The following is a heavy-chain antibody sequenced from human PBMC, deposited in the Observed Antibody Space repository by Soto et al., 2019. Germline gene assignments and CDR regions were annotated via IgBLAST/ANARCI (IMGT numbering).Heavy chain of an antibody. J-gene: IGHJ5*02. V-gene: IGHV1-18*01. CDR2: ISTYSGDT. D-gene: IGHD5-12*01. CDR1: GYTFFTCY. Sequence: GASVKVSCKASGYTFFTCYISWVRRAPGQGLECMGWISTYSGDTKYAQKFQGRVTMTTDTSTTTAYLELRSLRSDDTAVYYCARHHGPTTSENWFDPWGQGTLVTVSS. CDR3: ARHHGPTTSENWFDP.